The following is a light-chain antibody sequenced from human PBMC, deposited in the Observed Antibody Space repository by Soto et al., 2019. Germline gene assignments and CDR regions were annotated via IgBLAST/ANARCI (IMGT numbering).Light chain of an antibody. J-gene: IGLJ3*02. Sequence: QSVLTQPPSVSEAPRQRVTISCSGSRSSVGNNGVSWDQQVPGKAPKLLFFYYDLMASGVSDRFSASKSGTSASLAITELQSEDEADYYCAAWDDSLNGVVFGGGTKLTVL. CDR1: RSSVGNNG. CDR2: YYD. CDR3: AAWDDSLNGVV. V-gene: IGLV1-36*01.